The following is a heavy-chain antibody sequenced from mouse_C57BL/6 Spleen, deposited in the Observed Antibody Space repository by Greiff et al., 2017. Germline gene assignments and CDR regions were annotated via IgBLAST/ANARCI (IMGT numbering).Heavy chain of an antibody. Sequence: EVQLQQSGPELVKPGASVKISCKASGYTFTDYYMNWVKQSHGKSLEWIGDINPNNGGTSYNQKFKGKATLTVDKSSSTAYMELRSLTSEDSAVYYCARESNYQSYFDVWGTGTTVTVSS. D-gene: IGHD2-5*01. V-gene: IGHV1-26*01. CDR3: ARESNYQSYFDV. CDR1: GYTFTDYY. CDR2: INPNNGGT. J-gene: IGHJ1*03.